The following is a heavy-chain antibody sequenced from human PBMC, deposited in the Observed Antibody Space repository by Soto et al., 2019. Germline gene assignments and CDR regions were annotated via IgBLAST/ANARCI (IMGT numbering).Heavy chain of an antibody. V-gene: IGHV3-23*01. CDR1: VFACSTHA. Sequence: QPWWSLRLCCLASVFACSTHAMSWFRQAPGKGLEWVSTFSGSGGNIYYAESVKGRLTISRDDSKNTLYLQMDSLRVEDTAVYYCAKDPPWTVGPLAMDVWGQGTTVTVSS. J-gene: IGHJ6*02. CDR3: AKDPPWTVGPLAMDV. CDR2: FSGSGGNI. D-gene: IGHD1-26*01.